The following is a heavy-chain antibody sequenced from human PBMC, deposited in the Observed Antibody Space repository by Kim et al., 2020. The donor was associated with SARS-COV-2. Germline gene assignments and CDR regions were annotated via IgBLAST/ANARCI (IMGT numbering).Heavy chain of an antibody. V-gene: IGHV6-1*01. CDR2: TYYRSKWYN. D-gene: IGHD3-22*01. CDR3: ARVLSGYDSSGYYYPFDY. J-gene: IGHJ4*02. Sequence: SQTLSLTCAISGDSVSSNSAAWNWIRQSPSRGLEWLGRTYYRSKWYNDYAVSVKSRITINPDTSKNQFSLQLNSVTPEDTAVYYCARVLSGYDSSGYYYPFDYWGQGTLVTVSS. CDR1: GDSVSSNSAA.